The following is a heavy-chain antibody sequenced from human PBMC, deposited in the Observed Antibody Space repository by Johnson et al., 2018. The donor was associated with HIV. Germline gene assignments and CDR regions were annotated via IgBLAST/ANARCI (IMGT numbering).Heavy chain of an antibody. CDR3: AATYYYDSSGSRYPFDI. J-gene: IGHJ3*02. CDR2: ISYDGSNT. Sequence: QVQLVESGGGVVQPGRSLRLSCAASGFTFSSYAMHWVRQAPGTGLEWVAVISYDGSNTYYADSVKGRFTISRDNSKNTLYLQMNSLRAEDTAVYYCAATYYYDSSGSRYPFDIWGQGTMVTVSS. V-gene: IGHV3-30*04. D-gene: IGHD3-22*01. CDR1: GFTFSSYA.